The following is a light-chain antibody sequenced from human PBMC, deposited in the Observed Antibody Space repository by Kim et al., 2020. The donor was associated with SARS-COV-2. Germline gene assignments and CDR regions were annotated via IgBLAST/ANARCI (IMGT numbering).Light chain of an antibody. CDR2: GAS. V-gene: IGKV3-20*01. J-gene: IGKJ1*01. Sequence: SPGESATLSCRASQSVSSSYLAWYQQNPGQAPRLLIYGASSRATGIPDRFSGSGSGTDFTLTISRLEPEDFAVYYCQQYGSSPTTFGQGTKVDIK. CDR3: QQYGSSPTT. CDR1: QSVSSSY.